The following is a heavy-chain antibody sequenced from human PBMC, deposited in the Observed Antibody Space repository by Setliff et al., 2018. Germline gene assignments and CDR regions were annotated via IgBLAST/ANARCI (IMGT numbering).Heavy chain of an antibody. J-gene: IGHJ4*02. D-gene: IGHD2-15*01. V-gene: IGHV4-59*11. CDR2: ISYIERP. CDR1: GGSLTIHY. CDR3: ARFCGGGSCPDY. Sequence: ETLSLTCSVSGGSLTIHYWTWIRQPPGKGLEWIGVISYIERPHYNPSLQSRVTIAMETSNNQVSLTLTSVTAVDSAMYYCARFCGGGSCPDYWGQGTLVTVSS.